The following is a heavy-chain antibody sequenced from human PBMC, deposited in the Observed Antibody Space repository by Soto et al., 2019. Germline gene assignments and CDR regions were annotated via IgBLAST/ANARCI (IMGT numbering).Heavy chain of an antibody. J-gene: IGHJ4*02. CDR1: GGSISSYY. D-gene: IGHD5-12*01. V-gene: IGHV4-59*08. CDR2: IYYSGST. CDR3: ARRGNIVATLDY. Sequence: PSETLSLTCTVSGGSISSYYWSWIRQPPGKGLEWIGYIYYSGSTNYNPSLKSRVTISVDTSKNQFSLKLSSVTAADTAVYYCARRGNIVATLDYWGQGTLVTVSS.